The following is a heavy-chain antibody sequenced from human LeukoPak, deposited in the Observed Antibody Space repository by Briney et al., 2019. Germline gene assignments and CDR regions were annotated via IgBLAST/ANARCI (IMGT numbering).Heavy chain of an antibody. CDR2: VIPIFGTA. CDR1: GRTFRSYA. D-gene: IGHD5-18*01. Sequence: SVNVSSKASGRTFRSYAISWVRQAPGQGLEWMGGVIPIFGTANYTQQFQGRVTITADKSTSTAYMELSSLRSEDTAVYYCARSPYSYANPIDYWSQAPLVTVPS. J-gene: IGHJ4*02. CDR3: ARSPYSYANPIDY. V-gene: IGHV1-69*06.